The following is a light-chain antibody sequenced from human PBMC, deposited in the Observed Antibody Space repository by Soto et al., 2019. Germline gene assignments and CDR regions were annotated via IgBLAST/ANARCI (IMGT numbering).Light chain of an antibody. V-gene: IGKV3-15*01. J-gene: IGKJ1*01. CDR3: QQYNNWPGT. CDR2: GAS. CDR1: QSVTSN. Sequence: EIVTTQSPATLSVSPGERATLSCRVSQSVTSNLAWYQQKPGQAPRLLIYGASARATGIPARFSGSGSGTEFTLTISSLQSEDFAVYYCQQYNNWPGTFGQGTKVEIK.